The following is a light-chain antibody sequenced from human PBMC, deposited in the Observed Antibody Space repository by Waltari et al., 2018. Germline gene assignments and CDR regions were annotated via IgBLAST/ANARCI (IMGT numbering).Light chain of an antibody. CDR1: QSISSY. CDR2: AAS. V-gene: IGKV1-39*01. CDR3: QQSYSTPYT. Sequence: DIPTTQSPSPLSASVGARVTITCRASQSISSYLNRYQQKPGKAPKLLIYAASSLQSRVPSRFSGSGSGTDFTLTISSLQPEDFATYYCQQSYSTPYTFGQGTKLEIK. J-gene: IGKJ2*01.